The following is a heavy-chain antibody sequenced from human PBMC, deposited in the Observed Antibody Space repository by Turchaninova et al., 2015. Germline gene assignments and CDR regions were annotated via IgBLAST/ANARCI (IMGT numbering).Heavy chain of an antibody. V-gene: IGHV4-34*01. CDR2: SNHSGST. Sequence: QVQLQQWGAGRLKPSETLSPTCAVYGGSFSGYFWSWLRHPPGKGLGWIGESNHSGSTNYNPSLKSRVTISVDTSKNQFSLKLNSVTAADTAVYYCARGGVGATTAFDIWGQGTMVTVSS. D-gene: IGHD1-26*01. CDR3: ARGGVGATTAFDI. J-gene: IGHJ3*02. CDR1: GGSFSGYF.